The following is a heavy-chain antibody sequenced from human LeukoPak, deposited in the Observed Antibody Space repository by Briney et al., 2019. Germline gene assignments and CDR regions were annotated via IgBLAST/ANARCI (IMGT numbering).Heavy chain of an antibody. CDR3: ARDSSGSGNYNMDY. V-gene: IGHV3-30-3*01. Sequence: GGSLRLSCAASGFTFSSYAMHWVRQAPGKGLEWVAVISYDGSDKYYADSVKGRFTISRDKSKSTLSLQMNSLTADDTAMYYCARDSSGSGNYNMDYWGQGTLVTVSS. D-gene: IGHD3-10*01. CDR1: GFTFSSYA. CDR2: ISYDGSDK. J-gene: IGHJ4*02.